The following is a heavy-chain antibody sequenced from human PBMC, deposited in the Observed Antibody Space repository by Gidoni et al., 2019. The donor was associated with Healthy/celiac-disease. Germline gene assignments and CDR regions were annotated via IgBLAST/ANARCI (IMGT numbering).Heavy chain of an antibody. CDR2: MNPNSGNT. CDR3: AREDSRDYDYVWGSYRV. Sequence: QVQLVQSGAEVKKPGASVKVSCKASGYTFTSYDINWVRQATGQGLECMGWMNPNSGNTGYAQKFKGRVTMTRNTSISTAYMELSSLRSEDTAVYYCAREDSRDYDYVWGSYRVWGQGATVTVSS. CDR1: GYTFTSYD. V-gene: IGHV1-8*01. D-gene: IGHD3-16*02. J-gene: IGHJ6*02.